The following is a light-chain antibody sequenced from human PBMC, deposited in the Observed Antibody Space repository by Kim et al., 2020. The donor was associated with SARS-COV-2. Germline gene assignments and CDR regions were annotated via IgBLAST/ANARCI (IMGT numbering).Light chain of an antibody. CDR3: QVWDGGSDHVI. V-gene: IGLV3-21*03. Sequence: APGKTATITCGGNNIGSRSVHWYQQKPGQAPVLVVYDDSDRPAGIPERFSGSNSGNTATLTISSVEAGDEADYYCQVWDGGSDHVIFGGGTKVTVL. CDR1: NIGSRS. J-gene: IGLJ2*01. CDR2: DDS.